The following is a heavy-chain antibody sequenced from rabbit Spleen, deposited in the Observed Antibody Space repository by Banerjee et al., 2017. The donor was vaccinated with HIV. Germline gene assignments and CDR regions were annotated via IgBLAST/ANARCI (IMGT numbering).Heavy chain of an antibody. CDR2: IDSGSSGFT. J-gene: IGHJ6*01. CDR1: GVSFSSNYY. CDR3: ARDTSSSFSSYGMDL. V-gene: IGHV1S40*01. Sequence: QSLEESGGGLVQPEGSLTLTCTASGVSFSSNYYMCWVRQAPGMGLEWIACIDSGSSGFTYFASWAKGRFTISKTSSTTVTLQMTSLTAADTATYFCARDTSSSFSSYGMDLWGPGTLVTVS. D-gene: IGHD1-1*01.